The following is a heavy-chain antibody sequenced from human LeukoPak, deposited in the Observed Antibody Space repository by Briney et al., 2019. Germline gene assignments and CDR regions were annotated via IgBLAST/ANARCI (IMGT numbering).Heavy chain of an antibody. D-gene: IGHD1-26*01. V-gene: IGHV3-21*04. J-gene: IGHJ4*02. CDR3: VRDRGTYRPIDY. CDR2: ISSSSSYI. Sequence: PGGSLRLSCAASGFTFSSYGMNWVRQAPGKGLEWVSSISSSSSYIYYADSVKGRFTISRDNAKNSLYLQMNSLRAEDTATYYCVRDRGTYRPIDYWGQGTLVTVSS. CDR1: GFTFSSYG.